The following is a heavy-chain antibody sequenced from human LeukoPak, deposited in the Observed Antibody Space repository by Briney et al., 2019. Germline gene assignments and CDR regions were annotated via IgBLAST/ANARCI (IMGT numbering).Heavy chain of an antibody. Sequence: ASVKVSCKASGYTFTGYYMHWVRQAPGQGLEWMGWINPNSGGTNYAQKFQGRVTMTRDTSISTAYMELSRLRSDDTAVYYCARVSKRRGYSYGYTDYWGQGTLVTVSS. CDR3: ARVSKRRGYSYGYTDY. CDR1: GYTFTGYY. J-gene: IGHJ4*02. CDR2: INPNSGGT. V-gene: IGHV1-2*02. D-gene: IGHD5-18*01.